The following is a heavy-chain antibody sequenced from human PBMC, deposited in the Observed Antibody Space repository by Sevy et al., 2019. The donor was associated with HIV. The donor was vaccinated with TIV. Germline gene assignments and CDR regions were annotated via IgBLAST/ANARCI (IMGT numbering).Heavy chain of an antibody. Sequence: GGSLRLSCAASGFTFSSYGMHWVRQAPGKGLEWVAFIRYGGSNKYYAYSVKGRFTISRDNSKNTLYLQMNSLRAEDTAVYYCAKDRPTTVTTSYYYYGMDVWGQGTTVTVSS. CDR1: GFTFSSYG. V-gene: IGHV3-30*02. J-gene: IGHJ6*02. CDR3: AKDRPTTVTTSYYYYGMDV. D-gene: IGHD4-17*01. CDR2: IRYGGSNK.